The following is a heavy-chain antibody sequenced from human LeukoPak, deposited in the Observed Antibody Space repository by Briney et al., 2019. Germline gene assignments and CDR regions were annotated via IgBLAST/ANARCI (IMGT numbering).Heavy chain of an antibody. CDR2: IIPILGIA. J-gene: IGHJ4*02. CDR1: GGTFSSYA. CDR3: ARDRGTLRYEFDY. V-gene: IGHV1-69*04. D-gene: IGHD5-12*01. Sequence: ASVKVSCKASGGTFSSYAISWVRQAPGQGLEWMGRIIPILGIANYAQKFQGRVTITADKSTSTAYMELSSLRSEDTAVYYCARDRGTLRYEFDYWGQGTLVTVSS.